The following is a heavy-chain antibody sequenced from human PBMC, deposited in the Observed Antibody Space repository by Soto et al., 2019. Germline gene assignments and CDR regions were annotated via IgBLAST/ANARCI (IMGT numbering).Heavy chain of an antibody. CDR3: ARGGGGSSDY. Sequence: ASVKVSCKASGYSITSQSMHWVRQAPGQGLEWMGWISAYNGNTNYAQKLQGRVTMTTDTSTSTAYMELRSLRSDDTAVYYCARGGGGSSDYWGQGTLVTVSS. CDR2: ISAYNGNT. V-gene: IGHV1-18*01. CDR1: GYSITSQS. J-gene: IGHJ4*02. D-gene: IGHD2-2*01.